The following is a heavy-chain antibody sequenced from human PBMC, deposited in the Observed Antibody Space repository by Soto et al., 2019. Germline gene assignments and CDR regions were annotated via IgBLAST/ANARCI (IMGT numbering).Heavy chain of an antibody. CDR2: INKAGTKT. CDR3: MRGSPTHGLDI. J-gene: IGHJ4*01. CDR1: GFRFSDYP. V-gene: IGHV3-7*03. Sequence: GGSLRLSCVASGFRFSDYPLNWVRQAPGQGLEWVAKINKAGTKTNYVDSVKGRFTTTRDNAKNSLYLQIDSMRVEDTAIYCSMRGSPTHGLDIWGHGTPVTVSS.